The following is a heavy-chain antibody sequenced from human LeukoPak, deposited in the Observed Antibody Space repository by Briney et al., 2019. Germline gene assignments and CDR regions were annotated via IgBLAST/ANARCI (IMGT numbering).Heavy chain of an antibody. J-gene: IGHJ4*02. CDR2: ISGSGGST. CDR1: GFTFSSYA. D-gene: IGHD3-9*01. Sequence: PGGSLRLSCAASGFTFSSYAMSWVRQAPGKGLEWVSAISGSGGSTYYADSVKGRFTISRDNSKNTLYLQMNSLRAEDTAVYYCAKGGNYDILTGHWHWGQGTLVTVSS. CDR3: AKGGNYDILTGHWH. V-gene: IGHV3-23*01.